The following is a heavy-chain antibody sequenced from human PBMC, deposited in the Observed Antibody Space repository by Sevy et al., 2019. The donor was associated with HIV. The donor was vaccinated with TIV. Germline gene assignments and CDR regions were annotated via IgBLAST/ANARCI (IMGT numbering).Heavy chain of an antibody. J-gene: IGHJ6*02. CDR1: GYTFTSYG. Sequence: VSVKVSCKASGYTFTSYGISWVRQAPVQGLEWMGWISAYNGNTNYAQKLQGRVTMTTDTSTRTAYMELRSLRSDDTAVYYCAGDGYCSGGSGYPNYYYGMDVWGQGTTVTVSS. D-gene: IGHD2-15*01. V-gene: IGHV1-18*01. CDR2: ISAYNGNT. CDR3: AGDGYCSGGSGYPNYYYGMDV.